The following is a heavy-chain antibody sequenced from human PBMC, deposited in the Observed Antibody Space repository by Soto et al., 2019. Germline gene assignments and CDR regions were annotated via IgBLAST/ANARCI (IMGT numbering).Heavy chain of an antibody. J-gene: IGHJ4*02. D-gene: IGHD1-1*01. CDR2: IGAHNGNT. Sequence: QVHLVQSGAEVKKPGASVKVSCKASGYTFTSYGITWVRQAPGQGLEGRGWIGAHNGNTDYAKELQGRVIVTRDTSTSTAYMELRSLRSDDTAAYYFARGRYGDYLCQGALFTVSS. CDR1: GYTFTSYG. CDR3: ARGRYGDY. V-gene: IGHV1-18*01.